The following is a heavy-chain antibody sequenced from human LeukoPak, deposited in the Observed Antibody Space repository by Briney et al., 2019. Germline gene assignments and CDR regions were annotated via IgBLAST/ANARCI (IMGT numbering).Heavy chain of an antibody. CDR2: VFRLQTVHT. J-gene: IGHJ4*02. V-gene: IGHV4-38-2*02. Sequence: KPSETLSLNCTVSDSSITSTYYWAWFRQPPGKGLEWIATVFRLQTVHTFYNPSLESRVTMSLDPSQNQFSLNLTSVTAADTALYFCARGLHAPYHFDSWGQGTLVTVSS. CDR3: ARGLHAPYHFDS. D-gene: IGHD2-8*01. CDR1: DSSITSTYY.